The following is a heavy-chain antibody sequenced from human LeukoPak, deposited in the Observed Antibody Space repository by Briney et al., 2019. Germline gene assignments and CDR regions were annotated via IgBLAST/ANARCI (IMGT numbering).Heavy chain of an antibody. CDR1: GFSFASYA. CDR3: ARGAAGRPFDY. D-gene: IGHD6-13*01. Sequence: GESLRLSCAASGFSFASYAMSWVRQAPGKGLEWVSATSARGDITYYGDSVKGRFTISRDNSKNTLYLQLNSLRADDTAVYYCARGAAGRPFDYWGQGTLVTVSS. CDR2: TSARGDIT. V-gene: IGHV3-23*01. J-gene: IGHJ4*02.